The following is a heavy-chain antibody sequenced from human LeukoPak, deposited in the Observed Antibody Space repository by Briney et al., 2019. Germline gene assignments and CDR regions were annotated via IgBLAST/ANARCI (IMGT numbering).Heavy chain of an antibody. CDR1: GFTFKNYA. J-gene: IGHJ6*03. CDR2: ISSTGGTT. V-gene: IGHV3-23*01. D-gene: IGHD2-15*01. CDR3: AKNGDRGAYCTGGTCYPYFYYYMDV. Sequence: GGSLRLSCAASGFTFKNYAMSWVRQAPGKGLEWVSSISSTGGTTYYADSVKGRFTISRDNSKNTLYLQMNSLRAEDTAIYYCAKNGDRGAYCTGGTCYPYFYYYMDVWGKGTTVTI.